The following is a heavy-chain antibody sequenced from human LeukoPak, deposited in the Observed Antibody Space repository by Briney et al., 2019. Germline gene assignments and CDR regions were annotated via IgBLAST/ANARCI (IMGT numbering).Heavy chain of an antibody. CDR3: ARPLGAARYNWFDP. J-gene: IGHJ5*02. D-gene: IGHD1-26*01. CDR2: INHSGST. V-gene: IGHV4-34*01. CDR1: GVSFSGYY. Sequence: SETLSLTCAVYGVSFSGYYWSWIRQPPGRDLEWIGEINHSGSTNYNPSLKSRVTISVDTSKNQFSLKLSSVTAADTAVYYCARPLGAARYNWFDPWGQGTLVTVSS.